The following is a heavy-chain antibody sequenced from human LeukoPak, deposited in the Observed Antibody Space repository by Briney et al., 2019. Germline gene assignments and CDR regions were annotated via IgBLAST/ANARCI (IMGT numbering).Heavy chain of an antibody. CDR2: ISWNSGSI. J-gene: IGHJ4*02. CDR1: GFTFDDYA. D-gene: IGHD4-17*01. V-gene: IGHV3-9*01. CDR3: ARDQHGDLDY. Sequence: GGSLRLSCAASGFTFDDYAMHWVRQAPGKGLEWVSGISWNSGSIGYADSVKGRFTISRDNAKNSLYLQMNSLRDEDTAVYYCARDQHGDLDYWGQGTLVTVSS.